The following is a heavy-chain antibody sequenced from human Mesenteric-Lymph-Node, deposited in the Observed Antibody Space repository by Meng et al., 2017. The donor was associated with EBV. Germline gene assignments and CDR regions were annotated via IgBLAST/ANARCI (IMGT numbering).Heavy chain of an antibody. CDR3: ARDLGSGI. V-gene: IGHV4-61*01. J-gene: IGHJ4*02. CDR2: MYYTGSG. D-gene: IGHD3-16*01. CDR1: GGSVSSGSYY. Sequence: QVQLQGSGPGLVKPSETLSLTCTVSGGSVSSGSYYWSWIRQPPGKGLEWIGYMYYTGSGNYIPSLKSRVTILVDTSKNQFFLRLSSVTAADTAVYYCARDLGSGIWGQGMLVTVSS.